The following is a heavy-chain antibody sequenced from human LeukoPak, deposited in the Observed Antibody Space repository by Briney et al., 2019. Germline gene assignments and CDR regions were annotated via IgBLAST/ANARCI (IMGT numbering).Heavy chain of an antibody. CDR3: ASRLYSSSPNGAFDI. D-gene: IGHD6-6*01. CDR1: GGTFSSYA. V-gene: IGHV1-69*13. J-gene: IGHJ3*02. Sequence: ASVKVSCKASGGTFSSYAISWVRQAPGQGLEWMGGIIPIFGTANYAQKFQGRVTITADESTSTAYMELSSLRSEDTAVYYCASRLYSSSPNGAFDIWGQGTMVTVSS. CDR2: IIPIFGTA.